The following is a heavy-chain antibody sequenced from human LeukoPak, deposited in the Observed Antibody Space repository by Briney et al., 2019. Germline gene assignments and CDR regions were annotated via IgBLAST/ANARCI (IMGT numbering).Heavy chain of an antibody. D-gene: IGHD5-12*01. CDR2: IIPIFGTT. CDR3: ARGDSGYDYGFDN. Sequence: VASVKVSCKASGGTFSSHAISWVRQAPGQGLEWVGGIIPIFGTTNYARKFQGRVTITTDESTSTGYMELRSLRSDDTAVYYCARGDSGYDYGFDNWGQGTLVTVSS. V-gene: IGHV1-69*05. J-gene: IGHJ4*02. CDR1: GGTFSSHA.